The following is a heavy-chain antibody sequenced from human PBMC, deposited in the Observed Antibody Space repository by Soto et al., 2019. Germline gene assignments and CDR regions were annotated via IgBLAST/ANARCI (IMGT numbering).Heavy chain of an antibody. Sequence: GGSLRLSCAASGFTFSNAWMSWVRQAPGKGLEWVGRIKSKTDGGTTDYAAPVKGRFTISRDDSKNTLYLQVNSLKTEDTAVYYCTTDLGIFGDDYWGQGTLVTVSS. CDR3: TTDLGIFGDDY. V-gene: IGHV3-15*01. D-gene: IGHD3-3*01. CDR2: IKSKTDGGTT. CDR1: GFTFSNAW. J-gene: IGHJ4*02.